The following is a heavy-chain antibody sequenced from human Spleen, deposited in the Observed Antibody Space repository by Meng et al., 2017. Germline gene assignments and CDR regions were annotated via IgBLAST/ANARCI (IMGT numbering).Heavy chain of an antibody. CDR3: AKDISPVAGTEGYFDY. D-gene: IGHD6-19*01. V-gene: IGHV3-9*03. CDR2: ITWNSDNI. Sequence: SLRLSCAASGFTFEEYAMHWVRQGPGKGLEWVAGITWNSDNIGYANSVKGRFTISRDNAKNSLYLQMNSLRAEDMALYYCAKDISPVAGTEGYFDYWGQGTLVTVSS. J-gene: IGHJ4*02. CDR1: GFTFEEYA.